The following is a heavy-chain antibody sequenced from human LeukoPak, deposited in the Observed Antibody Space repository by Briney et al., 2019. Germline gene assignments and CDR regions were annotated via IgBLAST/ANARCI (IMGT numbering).Heavy chain of an antibody. CDR1: GFMFNNYW. V-gene: IGHV3-74*01. CDR2: IKGDTSYA. Sequence: GGSLRLSCAASGFMFNNYWMHWVRQAPGRGLEWVSGIKGDTSYANYADSVKGRFTISRDNAKSTLYLQMDSLTIEDTAVYFRASNNDVCSLDFWSQGTLVTVSS. CDR3: ASNNDVCSLDF. J-gene: IGHJ4*02. D-gene: IGHD3-3*01.